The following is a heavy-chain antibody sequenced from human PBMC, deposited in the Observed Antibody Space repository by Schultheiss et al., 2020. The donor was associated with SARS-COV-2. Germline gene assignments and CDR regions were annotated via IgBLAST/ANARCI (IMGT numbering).Heavy chain of an antibody. Sequence: SGPTLVKPTQTLTLTCTFSGFSLSTSGVGVGWIRQPPRKALEWLALIYWNDDKRYSPSLKSRLTITKDTSKNQVVLTMTNMDPVDTATYYCALFSYYYGDNEGWFDPWGQGTLVTVAS. CDR1: GFSLSTSGVG. D-gene: IGHD4-17*01. J-gene: IGHJ5*02. V-gene: IGHV2-5*01. CDR3: ALFSYYYGDNEGWFDP. CDR2: IYWNDDK.